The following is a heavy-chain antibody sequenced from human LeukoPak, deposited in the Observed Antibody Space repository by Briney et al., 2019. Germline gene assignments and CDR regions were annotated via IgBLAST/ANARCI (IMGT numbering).Heavy chain of an antibody. CDR2: IYYSGST. CDR3: ARHYDFWSGSPYYFDY. CDR1: GGSISSSSYY. Sequence: SETLSLTCTVSGGSISSSSYYWGWIRQPPGKGLEWIGSIYYSGSTYYNPSLKSRVTISVDTSRNQFSLKLSSVTAADTAVYYCARHYDFWSGSPYYFDYWGQGTLVTVSS. D-gene: IGHD3-3*01. V-gene: IGHV4-39*01. J-gene: IGHJ4*02.